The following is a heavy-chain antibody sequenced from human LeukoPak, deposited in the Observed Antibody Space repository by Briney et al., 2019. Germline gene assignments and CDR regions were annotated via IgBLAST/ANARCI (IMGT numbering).Heavy chain of an antibody. V-gene: IGHV4-38-2*02. J-gene: IGHJ4*02. CDR1: GYSISSGYY. CDR2: IYHSGST. Sequence: SETLSLTCTVSGYSISSGYYWGWIRQPPGKGLEWIGSIYHSGSTYYNPSLKSRVTISVDTSKNQFSLKLSSVTAADTAVYYCARRSDCGGDCWNWGQGTLVTVSS. D-gene: IGHD2-21*02. CDR3: ARRSDCGGDCWN.